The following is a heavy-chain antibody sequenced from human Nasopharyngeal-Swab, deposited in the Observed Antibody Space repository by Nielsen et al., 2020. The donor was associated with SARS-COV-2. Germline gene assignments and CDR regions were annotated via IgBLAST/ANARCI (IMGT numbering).Heavy chain of an antibody. D-gene: IGHD6-13*01. CDR2: IYQSGNT. V-gene: IGHV4-4*02. Sequence: WIRQPPGKGLEWIGEIYQSGNTNYNPSLKSRVSISLDKSKNQFSLNLTSVTAADTAVYYCATPGSSVTAGVNMDVWGKGTTVTVSS. CDR3: ATPGSSVTAGVNMDV. J-gene: IGHJ6*03.